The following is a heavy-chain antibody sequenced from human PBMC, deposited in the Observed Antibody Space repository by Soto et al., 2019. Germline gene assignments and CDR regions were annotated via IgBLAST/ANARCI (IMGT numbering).Heavy chain of an antibody. CDR2: IIPIPGTA. V-gene: IGHV1-69*06. J-gene: IGHJ6*02. D-gene: IGHD2-2*01. CDR1: GGTFGSYA. CDR3: ARSQGSSTSLEIYYYYYYGMDV. Sequence: QVQLVQSGAEVKKPGSSVKVSCKASGGTFGSYAISWVRQAPGQGLEWMGGIIPIPGTANYAQKFQGRVTIVADKSKSKDYMELSSLRSEYNAVYSCARSQGSSTSLEIYYYYYYGMDVWGHGTTVPVSS.